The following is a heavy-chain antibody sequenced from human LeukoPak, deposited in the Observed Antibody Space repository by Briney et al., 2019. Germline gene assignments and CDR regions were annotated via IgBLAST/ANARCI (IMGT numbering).Heavy chain of an antibody. CDR1: GGTFSSYA. V-gene: IGHV1-69*13. CDR3: ARGSGDYELLMLDY. J-gene: IGHJ4*02. CDR2: IIPIFGTA. D-gene: IGHD4-17*01. Sequence: ASVKVSCKASGGTFSSYAISWVRQAPGQGLEWMGGIIPIFGTANYAQKFQGRVTITADESTSTAYMELSSLRSEDTAVYYCARGSGDYELLMLDYWGQGTPVTVSS.